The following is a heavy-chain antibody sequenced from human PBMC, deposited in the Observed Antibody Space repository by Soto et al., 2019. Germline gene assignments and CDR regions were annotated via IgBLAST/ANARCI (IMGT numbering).Heavy chain of an antibody. D-gene: IGHD1-26*01. J-gene: IGHJ4*02. Sequence: QVQLVQSGGEVKKPGASVKVSCKASGYTFTSYGISWVRQAPGQGLEWMGWISAYNGNTNSAQKLQGRVTMTTDTPATTALRALWSLGSDGPAVYYCARDWETTGSTRPDCCGLGTLVIVSS. CDR1: GYTFTSYG. CDR3: ARDWETTGSTRPDC. V-gene: IGHV1-18*01. CDR2: ISAYNGNT.